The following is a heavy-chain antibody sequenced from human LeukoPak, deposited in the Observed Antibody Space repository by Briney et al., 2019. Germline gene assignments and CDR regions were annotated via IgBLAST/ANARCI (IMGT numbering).Heavy chain of an antibody. CDR3: AREDTGGFDY. J-gene: IGHJ4*02. D-gene: IGHD7-27*01. CDR1: GGSISSGDYY. CDR2: IYYNGST. V-gene: IGHV4-30-4*01. Sequence: SQTLSLTCTVSGGSISSGDYYWSWIRQPPGKGLEWVGYIYYNGSTYYNPSLKSRVTISVDTSKNQFSLKLSSVTAADSAVYYCAREDTGGFDYWGQGTLVTVSS.